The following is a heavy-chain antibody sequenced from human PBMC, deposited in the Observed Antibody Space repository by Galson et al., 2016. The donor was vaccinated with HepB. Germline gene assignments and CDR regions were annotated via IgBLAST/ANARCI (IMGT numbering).Heavy chain of an antibody. D-gene: IGHD3-3*01. CDR1: GGTFKSYV. Sequence: SVKVSCKGFGGTFKSYVVIWVRQAPGQGLEWMGGIIPILGEADYAQKFRGRVTITADKSTGTVYMELSSLRSEDTAVYYCARGGVDVWNDYYTDQEIHWGQGTLVTVSS. CDR3: ARGGVDVWNDYYTDQEIH. CDR2: IIPILGEA. V-gene: IGHV1-69*10. J-gene: IGHJ4*02.